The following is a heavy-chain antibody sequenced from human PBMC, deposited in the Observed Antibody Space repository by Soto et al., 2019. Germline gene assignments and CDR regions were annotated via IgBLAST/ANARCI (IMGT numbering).Heavy chain of an antibody. D-gene: IGHD6-13*01. CDR2: IWYDGSNK. Sequence: QVQLVESGGGVVQPGRSLRLSCAASGFTFSSYGMHWVRQAPGKGLEWVAVIWYDGSNKYYADSVKGRFTISRDNSKNTLYLQMNSLRAEDTAVYYCAREKSSSSWSPSSYYGMDVWGQGTTVTVSS. CDR1: GFTFSSYG. CDR3: AREKSSSSWSPSSYYGMDV. J-gene: IGHJ6*02. V-gene: IGHV3-33*01.